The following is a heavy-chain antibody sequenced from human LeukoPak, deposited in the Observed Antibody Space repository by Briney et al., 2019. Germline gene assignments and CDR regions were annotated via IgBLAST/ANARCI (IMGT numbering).Heavy chain of an antibody. CDR3: AKGVYSGYDPTAFDP. Sequence: GGSLRLSCAVSGFTFSSYWMHWVRQAPGKGLEWVAVISYDGSNKYYADSVKGRFTISRDNSKNTLYLQMNSLRAEDTAVYYCAKGVYSGYDPTAFDPWGQGTLVTVSS. CDR1: GFTFSSYW. D-gene: IGHD5-12*01. V-gene: IGHV3-30*18. CDR2: ISYDGSNK. J-gene: IGHJ5*02.